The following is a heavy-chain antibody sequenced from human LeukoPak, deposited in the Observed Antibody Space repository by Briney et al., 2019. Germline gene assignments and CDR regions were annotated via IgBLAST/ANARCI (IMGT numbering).Heavy chain of an antibody. V-gene: IGHV1-2*04. CDR3: ATPNWFDP. D-gene: IGHD4-23*01. J-gene: IGHJ5*02. CDR2: INPNSGGT. CDR1: GYTFTGYY. Sequence: ASVKASCKASGYTFTGYYMHWVRQAPGQGLVWMGWINPNSGGTNYAQKFQGWVTMTRDTSISTAYMELSRLRSEDTAVYYCATPNWFDPWGQGTLVTVSS.